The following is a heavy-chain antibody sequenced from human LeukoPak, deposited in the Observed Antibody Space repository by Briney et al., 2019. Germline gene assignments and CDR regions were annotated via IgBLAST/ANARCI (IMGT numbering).Heavy chain of an antibody. D-gene: IGHD3-10*01. CDR3: ARESYGSGSYIDY. CDR2: IWYDGNNK. V-gene: IGHV3-33*01. J-gene: IGHJ4*02. Sequence: PGGSLRLSCAASGFTFSSHGMHWVRQAPGKGLEWVAVIWYDGNNKYYADSVKGRFTISRDNSKNTLYLQMNSLRAEDTAVYYCARESYGSGSYIDYWGQGTLVTVSS. CDR1: GFTFSSHG.